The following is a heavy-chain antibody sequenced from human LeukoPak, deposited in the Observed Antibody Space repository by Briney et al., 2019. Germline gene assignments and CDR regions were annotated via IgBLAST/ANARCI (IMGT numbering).Heavy chain of an antibody. CDR1: GGSISSSSYY. V-gene: IGHV4-39*07. J-gene: IGHJ6*03. CDR3: AGSDHYYYYYMDV. CDR2: IYYSGST. Sequence: ASETLSLTCTVSGGSISSSSYYWGWIRQPPGKGLEWIGNIYYSGSTYYNPSLKSRVTISVDTSKNQFSLKLSSVTAADTAVYYCAGSDHYYYYYMDVWGKGTTVTISS. D-gene: IGHD1-26*01.